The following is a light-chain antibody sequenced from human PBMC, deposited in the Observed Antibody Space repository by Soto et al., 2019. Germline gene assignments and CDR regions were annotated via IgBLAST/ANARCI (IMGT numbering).Light chain of an antibody. CDR1: QSVSSY. Sequence: EIVLTQSPATLSLSPGERATLSCRASQSVSSYLAWYQQKPGQAPRLLIYDASNRATGIPVRFSGSGSGTDFTLTISSLEPEDFAVYYCQQRSNWPPLGTFGQGTKLEIK. CDR2: DAS. CDR3: QQRSNWPPLGT. J-gene: IGKJ2*02. V-gene: IGKV3-11*01.